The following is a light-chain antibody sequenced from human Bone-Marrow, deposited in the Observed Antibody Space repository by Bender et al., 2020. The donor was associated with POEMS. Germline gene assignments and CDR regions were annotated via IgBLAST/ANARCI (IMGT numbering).Light chain of an antibody. CDR1: TSDIGAYNY. CDR3: SSFAISITWV. V-gene: IGLV2-14*01. J-gene: IGLJ3*02. CDR2: DVS. Sequence: QSALTQPASVSGSPGQSITISCTGTTSDIGAYNYVSWYQQHPGKAPKLMIYDVSNRPSGVSNRFSGSKSGNTASLTISGLQAEDEANYYCSSFAISITWVFGGGTKVTVL.